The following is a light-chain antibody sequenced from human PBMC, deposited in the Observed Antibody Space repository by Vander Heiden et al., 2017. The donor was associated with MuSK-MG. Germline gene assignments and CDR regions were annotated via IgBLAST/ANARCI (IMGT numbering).Light chain of an antibody. CDR2: DAS. J-gene: IGKJ5*01. V-gene: IGKV3-11*01. CDR3: QRQSNSHFNT. Sequence: ELVLPPSPATLSLSPGDRPTLSCRASPSVSSYLAWYQQKPVQAPRLLIYDASNRGTGTPARFTGSGYRTDFTLTIISREPVDFAVYYCQRQSNSHFNTFGQGTQLEIK. CDR1: PSVSSY.